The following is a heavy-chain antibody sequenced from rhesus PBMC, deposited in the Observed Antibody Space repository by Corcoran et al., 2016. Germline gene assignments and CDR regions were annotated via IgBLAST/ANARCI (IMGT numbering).Heavy chain of an antibody. V-gene: IGHV3S16*01. J-gene: IGHJ5-1*01. D-gene: IGHD2-2*01. CDR3: TSEYCTSTTCYP. CDR1: GFTFSSYG. Sequence: EVQLVESGGGLVQPGGSLRLSCAASGFTFSSYGMSWVRQAPGKGLEWVSSISSASSYIYYADSVKGRFTISRDNAKNSLSLQMNSLRAEDTAVYYCTSEYCTSTTCYPWGPGVLVTVSS. CDR2: ISSASSYI.